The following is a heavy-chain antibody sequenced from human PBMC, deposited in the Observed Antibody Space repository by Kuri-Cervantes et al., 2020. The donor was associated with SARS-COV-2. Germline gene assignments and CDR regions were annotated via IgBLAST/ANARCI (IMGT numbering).Heavy chain of an antibody. J-gene: IGHJ5*02. D-gene: IGHD1-26*01. CDR3: AGDWGDSGSYYGWFDP. CDR2: ISGSGGST. Sequence: GESLKISCAASGFTFSRYAMSWVRQAPGRGLEWVSAISGSGGSTYYADSVKGRFTISRDNSKNTLYLQMNSLRAEDTAVYYCAGDWGDSGSYYGWFDPWGQGTLVTVSS. V-gene: IGHV3-23*01. CDR1: GFTFSRYA.